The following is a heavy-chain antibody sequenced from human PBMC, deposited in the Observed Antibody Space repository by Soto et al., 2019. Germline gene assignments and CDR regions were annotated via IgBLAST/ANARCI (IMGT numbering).Heavy chain of an antibody. CDR2: ISAYNGNT. V-gene: IGHV1-18*01. Sequence: ASVKVSCKASGGTFSSYAISWVRQAPGQGLEWMGWISAYNGNTKYAQKLQGRVTMTTDTSTSTAYMELRSLRSDDTAVYYCARDLGVGMEDYWGQGTPVTVSS. J-gene: IGHJ4*02. D-gene: IGHD3-10*01. CDR3: ARDLGVGMEDY. CDR1: GGTFSSYA.